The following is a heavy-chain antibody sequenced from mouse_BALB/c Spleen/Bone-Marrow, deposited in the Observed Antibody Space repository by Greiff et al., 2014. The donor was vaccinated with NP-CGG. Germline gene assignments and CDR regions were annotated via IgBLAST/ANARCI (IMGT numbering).Heavy chain of an antibody. CDR1: GFTFSDYG. V-gene: IGHV5-15*02. J-gene: IGHJ1*01. Sequence: EVKLVESGGGLVQPGGSRKLSCAASGFTFSDYGMAWVRQAPGKGPEWVAFISNLAYSIYYADTVTGRFTISRENAKNTLYLEMSSLRSEDTATYYCARDYYGSSYWYLDVWGAGTTVTVSS. D-gene: IGHD1-1*01. CDR2: ISNLAYSI. CDR3: ARDYYGSSYWYLDV.